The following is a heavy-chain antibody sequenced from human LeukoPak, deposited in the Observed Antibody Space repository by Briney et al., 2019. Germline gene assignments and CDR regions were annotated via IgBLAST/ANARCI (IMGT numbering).Heavy chain of an antibody. D-gene: IGHD1-1*01. V-gene: IGHV4-59*11. Sequence: PSETLSLTCTVSGGSISSHYWSWFRQPPGKGLEWMGYIYYSGRTNYNPSLTSRVTISVDTSKNQFSLKLSAVTAADTAVYYCARAPGTYYYYYMDVWGKGTTVTVSS. CDR1: GGSISSHY. J-gene: IGHJ6*03. CDR2: IYYSGRT. CDR3: ARAPGTYYYYYMDV.